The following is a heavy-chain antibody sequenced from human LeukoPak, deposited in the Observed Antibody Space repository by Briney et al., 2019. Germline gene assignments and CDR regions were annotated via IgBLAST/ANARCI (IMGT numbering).Heavy chain of an antibody. V-gene: IGHV4-31*03. J-gene: IGHJ4*02. D-gene: IGHD1-14*01. CDR3: ARTTAVRIFDY. CDR2: IYYSGST. CDR1: GGSISSGGYY. Sequence: PSETLSLTCTVSGGSISSGGYYWSWIRQHPGKGLEWIGYIYYSGSTHYNPSLKSRVTISVDTSKNQFSLKLSSVTAADTAVYYCARTTAVRIFDYWGQGTLVTVSS.